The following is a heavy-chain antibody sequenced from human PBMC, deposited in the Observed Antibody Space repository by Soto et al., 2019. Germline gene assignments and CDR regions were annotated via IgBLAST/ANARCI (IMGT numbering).Heavy chain of an antibody. J-gene: IGHJ4*02. CDR3: ARDAPYYDYVWGSYPEY. Sequence: VASVKVSCKASGYTFTGYYMHWVRQAPGQGLEWMGWINPNSGGTNYAQKFQGRVTMTRDTSISTAYMELSRLRSDDTAVYYCARDAPYYDYVWGSYPEYWGQGTLVTVSS. CDR1: GYTFTGYY. D-gene: IGHD3-16*01. CDR2: INPNSGGT. V-gene: IGHV1-2*02.